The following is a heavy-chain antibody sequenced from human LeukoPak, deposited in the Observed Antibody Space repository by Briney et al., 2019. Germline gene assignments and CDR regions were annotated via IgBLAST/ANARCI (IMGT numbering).Heavy chain of an antibody. D-gene: IGHD5-24*01. J-gene: IGHJ4*02. CDR1: GFTFSNYA. V-gene: IGHV3-23*01. CDR3: AREMTIITYSFDS. CDR2: ISETGGTI. Sequence: QPGGSLRLSCAPSGFTFSNYAMSWVRQAPGKGLEWVSAISETGGTIHCADSVRGRFIISRDNSKNTLYLQMNSLRAEDTAVYYCAREMTIITYSFDSWGQGTLVTVSS.